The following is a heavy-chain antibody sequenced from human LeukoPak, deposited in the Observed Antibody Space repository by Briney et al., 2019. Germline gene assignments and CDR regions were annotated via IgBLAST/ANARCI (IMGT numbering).Heavy chain of an antibody. CDR3: ARWGDWDLLFDY. V-gene: IGHV3-7*01. J-gene: IGHJ4*02. Sequence: PGGSLRLSCAASGFTFSSHSMSWVRQVPGKGLEWVGNIKQDGSEKYYVASMKGRFTISRDNAKNSLYLQMNSLRAEDTAVYYCARWGDWDLLFDYWGQGTLVTVSS. CDR1: GFTFSSHS. D-gene: IGHD1-26*01. CDR2: IKQDGSEK.